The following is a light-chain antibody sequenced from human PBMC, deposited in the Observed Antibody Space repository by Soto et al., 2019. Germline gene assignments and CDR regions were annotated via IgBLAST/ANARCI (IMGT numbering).Light chain of an antibody. J-gene: IGKJ1*01. CDR1: QSVSGTH. CDR3: QQYGSSPTWT. Sequence: VLIPKPGKSVLSAGSVAILACRAIQSVSGTHLAWYQQKPGQAPRLLIYGASSRATGIPDRFSGRGSGTQVTLIISSLQSEDFAVYYCQQYGSSPTWTFGQGTKVDIK. V-gene: IGKV3-20*01. CDR2: GAS.